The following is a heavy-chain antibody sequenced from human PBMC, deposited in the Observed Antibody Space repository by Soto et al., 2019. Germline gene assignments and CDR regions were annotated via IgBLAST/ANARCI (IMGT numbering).Heavy chain of an antibody. CDR3: XXXXXXXXXXXXXTMPLESDY. CDR1: GFTFSSYS. J-gene: IGHJ4*02. D-gene: IGHD3-3*01. Sequence: EVQLVESGGGLVQPGESLRLSCAASGFTFSSYSMNWVRQAPGKGLEWVSYISSSSSTIYYADSVKGRFTISRDNAKNSLYLQMNSXXXXXXXXXXXXXXXXXXXXXXXXTMPLESDYWGQGTLVTVSS. CDR2: ISSSSSTI. V-gene: IGHV3-48*01.